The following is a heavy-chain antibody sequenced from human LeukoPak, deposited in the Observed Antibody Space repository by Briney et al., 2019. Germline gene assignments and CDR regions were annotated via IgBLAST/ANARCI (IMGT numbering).Heavy chain of an antibody. CDR3: AATSVGATINDAFDI. CDR1: GFTFISSA. V-gene: IGHV1-58*01. J-gene: IGHJ3*02. Sequence: SVKVSCTASGFTFISSAVQWVRQARGQRLEWIGWIVVGRGNTNYPQKFQERVTITRDLSTGTAYMELGSLRSEDTAVYYCAATSVGATINDAFDIWGQGTMVTVSS. D-gene: IGHD1-26*01. CDR2: IVVGRGNT.